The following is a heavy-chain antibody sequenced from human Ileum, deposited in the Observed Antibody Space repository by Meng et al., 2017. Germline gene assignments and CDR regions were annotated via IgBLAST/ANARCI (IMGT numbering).Heavy chain of an antibody. J-gene: IGHJ4*02. CDR3: ARGGLTLERRPLDY. D-gene: IGHD1-1*01. CDR2: IYYSGNT. CDR1: GGSVSSS. Sequence: HRQGCAPGLLVLSAPLSLTCTVSGGSVSSSWSWIRQPSGKGLEWIGHIYYSGNTNYNPSLKSRVTISVDTSKNQFSLNLTSVTVADTAVYYCARGGLTLERRPLDYWGQGTLVTVSS. V-gene: IGHV4-59*02.